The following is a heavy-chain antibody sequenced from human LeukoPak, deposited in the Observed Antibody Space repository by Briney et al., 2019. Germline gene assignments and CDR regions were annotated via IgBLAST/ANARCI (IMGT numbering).Heavy chain of an antibody. D-gene: IGHD3-10*01. CDR2: INHSGST. V-gene: IGHV4-34*01. J-gene: IGHJ5*02. CDR3: ARGRGYAKGSGRTNWFDP. CDR1: GGSFSGYY. Sequence: SETLSLTCAVSGGSFSGYYWSWIRQPPGKGLEWIGEINHSGSTNYNPSLKSRVTISVDTSKNQFSLKLSSVTAADTAVYYCARGRGYAKGSGRTNWFDPWGQGTLVTASS.